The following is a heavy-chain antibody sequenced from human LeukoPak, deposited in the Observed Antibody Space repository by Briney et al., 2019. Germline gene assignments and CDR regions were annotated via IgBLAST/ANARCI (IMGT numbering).Heavy chain of an antibody. CDR3: ARGQPLVRGVMMKAHDY. CDR1: KLNFNSYS. CDR2: ISGSGGST. Sequence: GSLRLSCTTSKLNFNSYSMTWVRQAPGRGLEWASSISGSGGSTQYAASVQGRFTISRDNSKNTLYLQMNSLRAEDTAVYYCARGQPLVRGVMMKAHDYWGQGTLVTVSS. V-gene: IGHV3-23*01. D-gene: IGHD3-10*01. J-gene: IGHJ4*02.